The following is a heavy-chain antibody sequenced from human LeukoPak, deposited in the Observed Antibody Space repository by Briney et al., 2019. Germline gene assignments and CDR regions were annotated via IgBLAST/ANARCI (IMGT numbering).Heavy chain of an antibody. J-gene: IGHJ6*03. Sequence: KPSETLSLTCTVSGGSISSYYWSWIRQPPGKGLEWIGYIYYSGSTNYNPSLKSRVTMSVDTSKNQFSLKLSSVTAADTAVYYCARGVRYFDPLGYYMDVWGKGTTVTVSS. CDR3: ARGVRYFDPLGYYMDV. D-gene: IGHD3-9*01. CDR1: GGSISSYY. CDR2: IYYSGST. V-gene: IGHV4-59*12.